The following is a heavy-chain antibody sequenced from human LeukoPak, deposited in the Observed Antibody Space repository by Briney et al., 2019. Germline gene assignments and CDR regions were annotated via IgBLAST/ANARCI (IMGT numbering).Heavy chain of an antibody. CDR1: EFTFSSYA. J-gene: IGHJ4*02. D-gene: IGHD1-26*01. V-gene: IGHV3-23*01. Sequence: GGSLRLSCAASEFTFSSYAMSWVRQAPGKGLEWVSTISGGGGNTYCADPVKGRFTISRDNSKNTLYLQMDSLRAEDTAVYYCAKDRWVGTTPPRPYYFDYWGQGTLVTVSS. CDR3: AKDRWVGTTPPRPYYFDY. CDR2: ISGGGGNT.